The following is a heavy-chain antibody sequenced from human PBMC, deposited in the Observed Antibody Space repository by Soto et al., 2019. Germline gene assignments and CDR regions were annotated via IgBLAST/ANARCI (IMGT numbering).Heavy chain of an antibody. CDR1: GGTFSSYA. Sequence: QVQLVQSGAEVKKPGSSVKVSCKASGGTFSSYAISWVRQAPGKGLEWMGGIIPIFGTANYAQKFQGRVTITEDESTSTDYMELSILRSEDTAVYYCARGAVPATYGMDVWGQGTTVTVSS. CDR3: ARGAVPATYGMDV. D-gene: IGHD2-2*01. V-gene: IGHV1-69*01. CDR2: IIPIFGTA. J-gene: IGHJ6*02.